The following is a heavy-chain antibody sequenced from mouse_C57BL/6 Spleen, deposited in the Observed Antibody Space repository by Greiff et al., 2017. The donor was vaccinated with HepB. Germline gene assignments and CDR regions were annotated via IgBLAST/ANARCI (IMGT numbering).Heavy chain of an antibody. CDR3: ARDPTTVVAPFAY. CDR1: GYSITSGYY. V-gene: IGHV3-6*01. D-gene: IGHD1-1*01. CDR2: ISYDGSN. J-gene: IGHJ3*01. Sequence: EVQLQESGPGLVKPSQSLSLTCSVTGYSITSGYYWNWIRQFPGNKLEWMGYISYDGSNNYNPSLKNRISITRDTSKNQFFLKLNSVTTEDTATYYCARDPTTVVAPFAYWGQGTLVTVSA.